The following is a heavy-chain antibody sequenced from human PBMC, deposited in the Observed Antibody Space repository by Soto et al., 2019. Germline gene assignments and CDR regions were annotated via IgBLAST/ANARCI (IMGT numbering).Heavy chain of an antibody. Sequence: QVQLVESGGGVVQPGRSLRLSCAASGFTFSSYAMHWVRHDPGKGLEWVAVISYDGSNKYYADSVKGRFTISRDNSKNTRYLQMNSLRAEDTAVYYCARARLDTPALDYWRQGTLGTVSS. J-gene: IGHJ4*02. CDR3: ARARLDTPALDY. CDR1: GFTFSSYA. D-gene: IGHD2-15*01. V-gene: IGHV3-30-3*01. CDR2: ISYDGSNK.